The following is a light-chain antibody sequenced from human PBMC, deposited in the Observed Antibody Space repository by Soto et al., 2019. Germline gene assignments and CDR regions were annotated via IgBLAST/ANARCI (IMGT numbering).Light chain of an antibody. CDR3: QSYDSSLSGSWV. J-gene: IGLJ1*01. CDR2: GNS. CDR1: SSNIGAGYD. V-gene: IGLV1-40*01. Sequence: QPVLTLAPSVSGAPGQRVTISCTGSSSNIGAGYDVHWYQQLPGTAPKLLIYGNSNRPSGVPDRFSGSKSGTSASLAITGLQAKDEADYYCQSYDSSLSGSWVFGTGTKLTVL.